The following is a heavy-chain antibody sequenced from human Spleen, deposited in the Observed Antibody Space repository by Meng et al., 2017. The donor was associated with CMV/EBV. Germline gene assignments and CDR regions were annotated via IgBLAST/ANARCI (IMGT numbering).Heavy chain of an antibody. J-gene: IGHJ5*02. Sequence: ASVKVSCKASGYTFTSYYMHWVRQAPGQGLEWMGWINPNSGGTNYAQKFQGRVTLTRDTSITTAYMELSRLTSVDTAVYFCARDYSWAVGWFDPWGQGTLVTVSS. D-gene: IGHD5-18*01. CDR2: INPNSGGT. V-gene: IGHV1-2*02. CDR3: ARDYSWAVGWFDP. CDR1: GYTFTSYY.